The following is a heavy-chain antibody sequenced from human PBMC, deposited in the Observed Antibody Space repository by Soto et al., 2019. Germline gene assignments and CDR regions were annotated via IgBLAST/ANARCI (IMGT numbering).Heavy chain of an antibody. CDR2: ISAYNGNT. CDR3: ARDGLDSGSYYDAFDI. J-gene: IGHJ3*02. CDR1: GYTFTSYG. V-gene: IGHV1-18*04. D-gene: IGHD1-26*01. Sequence: ASVKVSCKASGYTFTSYGISWVRQAPGQGLEWMGWISAYNGNTNYAQELQGRVTMTTDTSTSTAYMELRSLRSDDTAVYYCARDGLDSGSYYDAFDIWGQGTMVTVSS.